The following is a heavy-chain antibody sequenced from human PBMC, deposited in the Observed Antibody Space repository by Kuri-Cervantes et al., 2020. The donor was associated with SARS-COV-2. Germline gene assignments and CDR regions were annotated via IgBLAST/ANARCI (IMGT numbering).Heavy chain of an antibody. Sequence: LRLSCTVSGGSISSGGYYWSWIRQPPGKGLEWIGYIYHSGSTYYNPSLKSRVTISVDTSKNQFSLKLSSVTAADTAVYYCARAPQYSSRFDYWGQGTLVTVSS. CDR3: ARAPQYSSRFDY. J-gene: IGHJ4*02. V-gene: IGHV4-30-2*01. CDR1: GGSISSGGYY. D-gene: IGHD6-13*01. CDR2: IYHSGST.